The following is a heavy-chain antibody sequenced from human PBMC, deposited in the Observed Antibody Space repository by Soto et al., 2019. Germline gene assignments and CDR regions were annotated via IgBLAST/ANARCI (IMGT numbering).Heavy chain of an antibody. CDR2: IYYSGST. J-gene: IGHJ6*03. CDR3: ARGAFHYYYYYMDV. D-gene: IGHD3-16*01. Sequence: SETLSLTCTVSGGSISSGGYYWSWIRQHPGKGLEWIGYIYYSGSTYYNPSLKSRVTISVDTSKNQFSLKLSSVTAADTAVYYCARGAFHYYYYYMDVWGKGTTVTVSS. CDR1: GGSISSGGYY. V-gene: IGHV4-31*03.